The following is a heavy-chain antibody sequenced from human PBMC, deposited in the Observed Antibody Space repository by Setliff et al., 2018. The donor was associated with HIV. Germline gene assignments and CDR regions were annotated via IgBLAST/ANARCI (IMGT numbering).Heavy chain of an antibody. CDR3: ARDFGGYCSSMSCPGLFDP. Sequence: SVKVSCKASGGTFSSYAISWVRQAPGQGLERMGGIIPISGTVNYAQKFWGRVTITTHESTSTAYMELSSLRSEDTAVYYCARDFGGYCSSMSCPGLFDPWGQGTLVTVSS. J-gene: IGHJ5*02. V-gene: IGHV1-69*05. CDR1: GGTFSSYA. CDR2: IIPISGTV. D-gene: IGHD2-2*01.